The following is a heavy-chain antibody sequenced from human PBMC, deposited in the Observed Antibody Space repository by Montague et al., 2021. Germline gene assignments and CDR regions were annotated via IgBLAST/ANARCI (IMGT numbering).Heavy chain of an antibody. CDR3: ARVFSSWYVGWFDP. CDR1: GASITSNIYY. D-gene: IGHD6-13*01. Sequence: SETLSLTCTVSGASITSNIYYWGWIRQSPGKGLEWIGSIYYSGNSFYQPSLKSRITMAVDTSKNQFSLKLSSVTAADTAIYYCARVFSSWYVGWFDPWGRGTLVTVPS. CDR2: IYYSGNS. J-gene: IGHJ5*02. V-gene: IGHV4-39*07.